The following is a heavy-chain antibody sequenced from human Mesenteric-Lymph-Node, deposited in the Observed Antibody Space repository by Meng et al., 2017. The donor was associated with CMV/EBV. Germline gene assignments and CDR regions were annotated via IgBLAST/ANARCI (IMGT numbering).Heavy chain of an antibody. Sequence: GGSLRLSCAASGFTFSDYYMSWIRQAPGKGLEWVSYITTSGSTVAYADSVKGRFIISRDNAKDSLYLQMNSLRVEDTAVYYCARVKGIQLWLFDPVDYWGQGTLVTVSS. CDR2: ITTSGSTV. CDR1: GFTFSDYY. J-gene: IGHJ4*02. CDR3: ARVKGIQLWLFDPVDY. D-gene: IGHD5-18*01. V-gene: IGHV3-11*04.